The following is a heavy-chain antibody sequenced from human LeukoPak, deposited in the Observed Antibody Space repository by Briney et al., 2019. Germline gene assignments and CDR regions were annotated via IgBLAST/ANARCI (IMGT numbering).Heavy chain of an antibody. CDR3: ARAQVGARKYYYYYYMDV. Sequence: ASVKVSCKASGYTFTGYYMHWVRQAPGQGLEWMGWINPNSGGTNYAQKFQGRVTMTRDTSISTAYMELSRLRSHDTAVYYCARAQVGARKYYYYYYMDVWGKGTTVTVSS. CDR2: INPNSGGT. D-gene: IGHD1-26*01. J-gene: IGHJ6*03. CDR1: GYTFTGYY. V-gene: IGHV1-2*02.